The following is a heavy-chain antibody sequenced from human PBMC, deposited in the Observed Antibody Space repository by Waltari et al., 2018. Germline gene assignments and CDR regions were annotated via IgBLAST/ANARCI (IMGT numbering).Heavy chain of an antibody. D-gene: IGHD6-19*01. V-gene: IGHV4-61*09. J-gene: IGHJ3*02. CDR1: GGSLSSGRYY. CDR2: IYTSGST. Sequence: QVQLQESGPGLVKPSQTLSLTCTVSGGSLSSGRYYWSWIRQPAGKGLEWIGYIYTSGSTNYNPTLKSRVTISVDTPKNQFSLKLSSGTAADTAVYDCAREGICGWDAFDIWGQGTMVTVSS. CDR3: AREGICGWDAFDI.